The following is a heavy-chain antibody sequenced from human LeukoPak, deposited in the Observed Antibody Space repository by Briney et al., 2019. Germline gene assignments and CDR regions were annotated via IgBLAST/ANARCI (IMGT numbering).Heavy chain of an antibody. V-gene: IGHV1-69*13. CDR3: ARGGVEQLVNWFDP. D-gene: IGHD6-13*01. J-gene: IGHJ5*02. CDR1: GGTFSSYA. CDR2: IIPIFGTA. Sequence: SVKVSCKASGGTFSSYAISWVRQAPGQGLEWMGGIIPIFGTANYAQKFQGRVTITADESTSTAYMELSSLRSEDTAVYYCARGGVEQLVNWFDPWGQGTLVTVSS.